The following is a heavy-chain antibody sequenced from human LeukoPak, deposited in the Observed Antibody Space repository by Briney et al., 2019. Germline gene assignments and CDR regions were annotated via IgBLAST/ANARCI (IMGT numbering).Heavy chain of an antibody. V-gene: IGHV1-46*01. Sequence: GASVKVSCKASGYTFTGYYMHWVRQAPGQGLEWMGIINPSGGSTSYAQKFQGRVTMTRDTSTSTVYMELSSLRSEDTAVYYCARGRFATVTTCPFDPWGQGTLVTVSS. CDR1: GYTFTGYY. CDR2: INPSGGST. J-gene: IGHJ5*02. CDR3: ARGRFATVTTCPFDP. D-gene: IGHD4-11*01.